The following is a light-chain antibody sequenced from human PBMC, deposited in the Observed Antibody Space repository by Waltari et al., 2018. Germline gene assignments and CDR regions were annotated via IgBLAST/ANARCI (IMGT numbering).Light chain of an antibody. V-gene: IGLV2-14*03. CDR1: SSDVGGYNY. CDR3: STYTSTNTWV. Sequence: QSALTQPASVSGSPGQSLTISCTGTSSDVGGYNYVSWYQQHPGKAPKVMIYDVSNRPSGVSNRFSGSKSGNTASLTISGLQAEDEADYYCSTYTSTNTWVFGGGTRLTVL. CDR2: DVS. J-gene: IGLJ3*02.